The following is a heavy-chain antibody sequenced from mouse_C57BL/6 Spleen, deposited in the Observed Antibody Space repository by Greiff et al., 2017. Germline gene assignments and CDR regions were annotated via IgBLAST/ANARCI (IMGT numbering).Heavy chain of an antibody. Sequence: QVQLQQPGAELVMPGASVKLSCKASGYTFTSYWMHWVKQRPGQGLEWIGEIDPSDSYTNYNQKFKGKSTLTVDKSSSTAYMPLSSLTSEDSAVYYCARRGTTVPFDYWGQGTTLTVSS. J-gene: IGHJ2*01. D-gene: IGHD1-1*01. CDR2: IDPSDSYT. CDR1: GYTFTSYW. V-gene: IGHV1-69*01. CDR3: ARRGTTVPFDY.